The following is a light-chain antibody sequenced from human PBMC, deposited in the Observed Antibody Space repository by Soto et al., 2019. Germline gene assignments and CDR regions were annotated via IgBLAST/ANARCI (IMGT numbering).Light chain of an antibody. CDR1: QSALCSNYNKNY. CDR2: WGS. V-gene: IGKV4-1*01. CDR3: QRYYSTPWT. J-gene: IGKJ1*01. Sequence: ESVIMRYPDSLAVSLCWSATITFPTSQSALCSNYNKNYLAGYQQKTGEPPKLLIYWGSTRESGVPDRFSGSGSVTDFTLTISSLQAEDVAVYYCQRYYSTPWTFGQGTKVDIK.